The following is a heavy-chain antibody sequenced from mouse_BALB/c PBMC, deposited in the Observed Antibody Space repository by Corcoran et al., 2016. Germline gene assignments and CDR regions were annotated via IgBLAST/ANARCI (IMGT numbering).Heavy chain of an antibody. V-gene: IGHV3-6*02. CDR2: ISYDGTN. CDR1: GYSITSGYY. J-gene: IGHJ2*01. Sequence: DVQLQESGPGLVKPSQSLSLTCSVTGYSITSGYYWNWIRQFPGKKLEWMGYISYDGTNNYNPSLKNRFSITRDTSKNQFFLKLNSVTTEDTATYYCATLLRPFDYWGQGTTLTVSS. CDR3: ATLLRPFDY. D-gene: IGHD1-2*01.